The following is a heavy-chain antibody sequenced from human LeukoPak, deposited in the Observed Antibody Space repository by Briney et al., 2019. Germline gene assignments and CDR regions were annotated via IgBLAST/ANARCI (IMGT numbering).Heavy chain of an antibody. J-gene: IGHJ6*02. CDR3: ARGIRGYYYGMDV. CDR2: INHSGST. V-gene: IGHV4-34*01. Sequence: IGEINHSGSTNYNPPLKSRVTISVDTSKNQFSLKLSSVTAADAAVYYCARGIRGYYYGMDVWGQGTTVTVSS.